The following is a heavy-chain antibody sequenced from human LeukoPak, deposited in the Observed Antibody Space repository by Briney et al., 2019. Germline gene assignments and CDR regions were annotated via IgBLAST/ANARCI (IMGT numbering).Heavy chain of an antibody. CDR2: INPNSGGT. J-gene: IGHJ5*02. Sequence: ASVKVSCKASGYTFTGYYMHWVRQAPGQGLEWMGWINPNSGGTNYAQKFQGRVTMTRDTSISTAYMELSRLRSDDTAVYYCARDRITMVRGQVNWFDPWGQGTLVTVSS. D-gene: IGHD3-10*01. CDR1: GYTFTGYY. CDR3: ARDRITMVRGQVNWFDP. V-gene: IGHV1-2*02.